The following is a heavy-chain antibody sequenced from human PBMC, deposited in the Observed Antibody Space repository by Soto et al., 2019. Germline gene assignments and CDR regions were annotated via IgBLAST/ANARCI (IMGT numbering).Heavy chain of an antibody. D-gene: IGHD5-12*01. CDR2: INPIDSDT. CDR3: ARQWNFDY. V-gene: IGHV5-51*01. J-gene: IGHJ4*02. Sequence: GQSLKISCKGSGYSLTTYWINWVRQMPGQGLEWIGIINPIDSDTRYSPSFQGQVTISADKSISTTYLQWSSLKASDTAIYYCARQWNFDYWGQGTLVTVSS. CDR1: GYSLTTYW.